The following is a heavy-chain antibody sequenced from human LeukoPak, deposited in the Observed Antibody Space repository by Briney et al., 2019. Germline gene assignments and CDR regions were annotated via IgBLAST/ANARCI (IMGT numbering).Heavy chain of an antibody. D-gene: IGHD1-20*01. CDR3: ARGGYNWNY. Sequence: SETLSLTCTVSGGSISSYYWSWIRQPPGKGLEWIGYIYYSGSTNYKPSLKSRVTISVETSKNQFSLKLRSVTAADTAVYYCARGGYNWNYWGQGTLVTVSS. V-gene: IGHV4-59*01. CDR1: GGSISSYY. CDR2: IYYSGST. J-gene: IGHJ4*02.